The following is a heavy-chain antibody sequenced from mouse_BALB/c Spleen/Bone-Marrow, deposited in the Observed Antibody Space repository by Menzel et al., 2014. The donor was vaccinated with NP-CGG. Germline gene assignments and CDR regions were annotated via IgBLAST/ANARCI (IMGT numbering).Heavy chain of an antibody. J-gene: IGHJ4*01. V-gene: IGHV5-12*02. CDR3: ARGGDSLLRLRSMDY. CDR2: ISNGGGST. D-gene: IGHD1-2*01. Sequence: EVQVVESGGGLVQPGGSLKLSCATSGFTFSDYYMYWVRQTPEKRLEWVAYISNGGGSTYYPDTVKGRFTISRDNAKNTLYLQMSRLKSEDTAMYYCARGGDSLLRLRSMDYWGQGTSVTVSP. CDR1: GFTFSDYY.